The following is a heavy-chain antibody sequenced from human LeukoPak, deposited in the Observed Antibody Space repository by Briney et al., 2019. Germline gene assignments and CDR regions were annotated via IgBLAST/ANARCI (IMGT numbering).Heavy chain of an antibody. CDR2: IYYSGST. V-gene: IGHV4-31*03. J-gene: IGHJ6*02. D-gene: IGHD3-3*01. CDR3: AREVLRDGMDV. CDR1: GGSISSGGYY. Sequence: SQTLSLTCTVSGGSISSGGYYWSWIRQHPGKGLEWIGYIYYSGSTYCNPSLKSRVTISVDTSKNQFSLKLSSVTAADTAVYYCAREVLRDGMDVWGQGTTVTVSS.